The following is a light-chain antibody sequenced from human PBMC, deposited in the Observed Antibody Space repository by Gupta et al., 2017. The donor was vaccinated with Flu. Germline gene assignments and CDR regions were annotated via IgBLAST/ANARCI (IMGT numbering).Light chain of an antibody. V-gene: IGLV3-21*02. CDR2: YDG. J-gene: IGLJ3*02. CDR3: HVSDTCCDHCV. CDR1: NIGSKS. Sequence: SYVLTQPPSVSVAPGQTARITCGGNNIGSKSVHWYQQKPGQAPVRVVVYDGDRPAGITDRVLCYSAGNNATPQTSSVEAGEEADDYGHVSDTCCDHCVFGGGTKLTVL.